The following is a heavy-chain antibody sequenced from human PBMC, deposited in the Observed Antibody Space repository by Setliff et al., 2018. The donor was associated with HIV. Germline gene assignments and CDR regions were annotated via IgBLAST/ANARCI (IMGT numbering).Heavy chain of an antibody. D-gene: IGHD5-18*01. J-gene: IGHJ3*02. CDR1: GYTVTDYY. CDR3: ARDLRRYSYGQDGFDI. CDR2: INPNSGGT. Sequence: GASVKVSCKASGYTVTDYYMHWVRQAPGQGLEWMGWINPNSGGTKYAQKFQGRVTMTRDTSISTAYIELRTLRSDDTAVYYCARDLRRYSYGQDGFDIWGQGTMVTVSS. V-gene: IGHV1-2*02.